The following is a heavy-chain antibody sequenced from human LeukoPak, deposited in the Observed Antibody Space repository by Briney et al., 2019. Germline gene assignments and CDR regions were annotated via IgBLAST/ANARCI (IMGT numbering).Heavy chain of an antibody. CDR1: AGPISRYS. J-gene: IGHJ1*01. Sequence: SETLSLTCTLSAGPISRYSCSWVRQPPGKGLEWIGYSYYSGTTKYNPSLNSRITILVDTSKNQFSLKLSSVTAGDTAVYYCARHGYCSGGTCWVNWGQGTLVTVSS. CDR3: ARHGYCSGGTCWVN. D-gene: IGHD2-15*01. V-gene: IGHV4-59*08. CDR2: SYYSGTT.